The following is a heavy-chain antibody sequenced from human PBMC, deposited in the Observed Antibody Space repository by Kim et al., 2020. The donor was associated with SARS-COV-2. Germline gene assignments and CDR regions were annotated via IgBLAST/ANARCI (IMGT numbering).Heavy chain of an antibody. CDR3: ARVDPWIQPALGAFDI. V-gene: IGHV1-18*04. Sequence: ASVKVSCKASGYTFTSYGISWVRQAPGQGLEWMGWISAYNGNTNYAQKLQGRVTMTTDTSTSTAYMELRSLRSDDTAVYYCARVDPWIQPALGAFDIWGQGTMVTVSS. J-gene: IGHJ3*02. CDR1: GYTFTSYG. D-gene: IGHD5-18*01. CDR2: ISAYNGNT.